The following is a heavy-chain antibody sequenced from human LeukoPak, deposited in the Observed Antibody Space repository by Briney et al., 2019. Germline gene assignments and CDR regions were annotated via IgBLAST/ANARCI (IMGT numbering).Heavy chain of an antibody. D-gene: IGHD5-12*01. CDR3: AREGVGYNDAFDI. CDR1: GFTFSSYA. CDR2: ISYDGSNK. Sequence: GGSLRLSCAASGFTFSSYAMHWVRQAPGKGLEWVAVISYDGSNKYYADSVKGRFTISRDNSKNTLYLQMNSLRAEDTAVYYCAREGVGYNDAFDIWGQGTMVTVSS. V-gene: IGHV3-30-3*01. J-gene: IGHJ3*02.